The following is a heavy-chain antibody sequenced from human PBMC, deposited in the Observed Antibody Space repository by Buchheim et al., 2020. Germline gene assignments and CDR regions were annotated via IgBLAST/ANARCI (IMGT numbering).Heavy chain of an antibody. D-gene: IGHD3-22*01. Sequence: EVQLVESGGGLVQPGGSLRLSCAASGFTFSGYWMSWVRQAPGKGLEWVANIKQDGREKYYVDSVKGRFTISRDNAKNSLYLQMNSLRAEDTAVYYCARRRPYYYDSSGCLDYWGQGTL. CDR3: ARRRPYYYDSSGCLDY. CDR1: GFTFSGYW. V-gene: IGHV3-7*01. J-gene: IGHJ4*02. CDR2: IKQDGREK.